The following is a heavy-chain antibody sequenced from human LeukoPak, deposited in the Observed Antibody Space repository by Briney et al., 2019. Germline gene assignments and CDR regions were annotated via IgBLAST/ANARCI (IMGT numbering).Heavy chain of an antibody. CDR2: IIPIFGTA. CDR1: GGTFSSYA. J-gene: IGHJ5*02. Sequence: SVKVSCKASGGTFSSYAISWVRQAPGQGLEWMGGIIPIFGTANYAQKFQGRVTITADKSTSTAYMELSSLRSEDTAVYYCVLAAAGLNWFDPWGQGTLVTVSS. V-gene: IGHV1-69*06. D-gene: IGHD6-13*01. CDR3: VLAAAGLNWFDP.